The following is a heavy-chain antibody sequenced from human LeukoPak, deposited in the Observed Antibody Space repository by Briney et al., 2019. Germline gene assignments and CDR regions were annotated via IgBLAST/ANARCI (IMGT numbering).Heavy chain of an antibody. CDR3: ARGGYSYIDY. Sequence: SETLSLTCTVSGGSISSSSYYWGWIRQPPGKGLEWIGYIYHSGSTYYNPSLKSRVTISVDRSKNQFSLKLSSVTAADTAVYYCARGGYSYIDYWGQGTLVTVSS. J-gene: IGHJ4*02. D-gene: IGHD5-24*01. V-gene: IGHV4-39*07. CDR2: IYHSGST. CDR1: GGSISSSSYY.